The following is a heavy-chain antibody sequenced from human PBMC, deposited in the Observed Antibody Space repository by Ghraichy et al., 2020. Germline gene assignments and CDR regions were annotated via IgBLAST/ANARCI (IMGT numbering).Heavy chain of an antibody. CDR1: GGSFSGYY. J-gene: IGHJ4*02. V-gene: IGHV4-34*01. CDR2: INHSGST. CDR3: ARGRMSIKQMVRGVYDY. D-gene: IGHD3-10*01. Sequence: TLSLTCAVYGGSFSGYYWSWIRQPPGKGLEWIGEINHSGSTNYNPSLKSRVTISVDTSKNQFSLKLSSVTAADTAVYYCARGRMSIKQMVRGVYDYWGQGTLVTVSS.